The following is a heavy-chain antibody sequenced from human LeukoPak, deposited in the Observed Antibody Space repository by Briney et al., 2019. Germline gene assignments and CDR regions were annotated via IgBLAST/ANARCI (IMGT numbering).Heavy chain of an antibody. CDR2: IGSVGDST. CDR3: AKDIQLST. Sequence: TGGSLRLSCAASGFTFSSYAMTWVRQAPGKGLEWVSLIGSVGDSTYYADSVKGRFTISRDNSENTLSLQMNSLRVEDTAIYYCAKDIQLSTWGLGTMVTVSS. J-gene: IGHJ3*01. D-gene: IGHD5-24*01. V-gene: IGHV3-23*01. CDR1: GFTFSSYA.